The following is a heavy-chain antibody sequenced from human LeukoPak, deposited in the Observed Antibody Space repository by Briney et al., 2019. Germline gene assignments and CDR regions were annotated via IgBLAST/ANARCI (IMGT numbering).Heavy chain of an antibody. CDR2: ISGSGDNT. D-gene: IGHD3-10*01. J-gene: IGHJ4*02. Sequence: GGSLRLSCAASGFTFSNYAMTWVRQAPGKGLEWVSAISGSGDNTYHADSVKGRFTISRDNSKTTLYLQMNSLRAEDTAVYYCAKDHYGSGSFYVYWGQGTLVTVSS. CDR3: AKDHYGSGSFYVY. V-gene: IGHV3-23*01. CDR1: GFTFSNYA.